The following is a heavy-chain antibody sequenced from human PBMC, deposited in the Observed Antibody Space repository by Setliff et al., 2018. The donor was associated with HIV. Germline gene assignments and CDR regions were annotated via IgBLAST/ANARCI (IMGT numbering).Heavy chain of an antibody. Sequence: PGGSLRLSCAASGFTFRNYKFNWVRQAPGKGLEWVSTISGSGGSTYYADSVKGRFTISRDNSKNTLYLQMNSLRAEDTAVHYCARDPGRYNGMDVWGQGTTVTVS. V-gene: IGHV3-23*01. D-gene: IGHD1-20*01. CDR2: ISGSGGST. CDR3: ARDPGRYNGMDV. J-gene: IGHJ6*02. CDR1: GFTFRNYK.